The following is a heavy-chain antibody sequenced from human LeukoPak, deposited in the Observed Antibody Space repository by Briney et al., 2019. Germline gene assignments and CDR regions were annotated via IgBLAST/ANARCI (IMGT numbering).Heavy chain of an antibody. V-gene: IGHV4-38-2*02. J-gene: IGHJ5*02. CDR1: GYSISSGYY. CDR2: IYHSGST. D-gene: IGHD6-19*01. Sequence: SETLSLTCTVSGYSISSGYYWGWIRQPPGKGLEWIGSIYHSGSTYYNPSLKSRVTISVDTSKNQFSLKLSSVTAADTAVYYCARRRSSGWYNWFDPWGQGTLVTVSS. CDR3: ARRRSSGWYNWFDP.